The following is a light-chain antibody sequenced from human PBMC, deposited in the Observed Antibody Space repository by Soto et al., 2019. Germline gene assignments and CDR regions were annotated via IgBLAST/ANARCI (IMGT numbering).Light chain of an antibody. J-gene: IGLJ1*01. CDR2: EVS. CDR1: SSDVGGYNY. CDR3: SSYTSSTCYV. Sequence: QSVLTQPASVSGSPGQSITISCTGTSSDVGGYNYVSWYQQHPGKAPKLMIYEVSNRPSGVSNRSSGSKSGNTASLTISGLQAEDEADYYCSSYTSSTCYVLGNWTKVTV. V-gene: IGLV2-14*01.